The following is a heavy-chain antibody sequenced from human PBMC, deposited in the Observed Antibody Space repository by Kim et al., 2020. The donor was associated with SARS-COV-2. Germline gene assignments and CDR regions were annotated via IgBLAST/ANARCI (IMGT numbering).Heavy chain of an antibody. V-gene: IGHV4-59*01. J-gene: IGHJ5*02. CDR3: ARDRRDGYSYGSGPFDP. CDR2: IYYSGST. CDR1: GGSISSYY. Sequence: SETLSLTCTVSGGSISSYYWSWIRQPPGKGLEWIGYIYYSGSTNYNPSLKSRVTISVDTSKNQFSLKLSSVTAADTAVYYCARDRRDGYSYGSGPFDPWGQGTLVTVSS. D-gene: IGHD5-18*01.